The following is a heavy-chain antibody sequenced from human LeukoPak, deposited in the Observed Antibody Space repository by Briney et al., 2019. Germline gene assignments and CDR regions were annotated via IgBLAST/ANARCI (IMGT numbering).Heavy chain of an antibody. CDR2: ISGSGDST. V-gene: IGHV3-23*01. J-gene: IGHJ4*02. CDR3: ARDLSGVTGYAYGRGIDY. D-gene: IGHD5-18*01. CDR1: GFTFSSYG. Sequence: GGSLRLSCAASGFTFSSYGTSWVRQAPGKGLEWVSSISGSGDSTYYADSVKGRFTISRDNAKTSLYLQMNSLRAEDTAVYYCARDLSGVTGYAYGRGIDYWGQGTLVTVSS.